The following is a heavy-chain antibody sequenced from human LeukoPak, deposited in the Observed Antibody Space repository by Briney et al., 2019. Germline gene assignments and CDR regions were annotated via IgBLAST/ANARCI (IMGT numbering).Heavy chain of an antibody. J-gene: IGHJ4*02. V-gene: IGHV1-24*01. D-gene: IGHD2-2*01. CDR1: GYTLTELT. CDR2: FDPEDGET. CDR3: AQGGGYCSRTSCSALRY. Sequence: GASVKVSCKVSGYTLTELTMHWLRQAPGKGLEWMGGFDPEDGETIYAQKFQGRVTMTEDTSTDTAYMELSSLRSEDTDVYYCAQGGGYCSRTSCSALRYWGQGTLVTVSS.